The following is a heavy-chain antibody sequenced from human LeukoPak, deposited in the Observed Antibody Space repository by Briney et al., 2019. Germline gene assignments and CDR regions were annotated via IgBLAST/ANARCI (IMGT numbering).Heavy chain of an antibody. CDR3: ARDSSGYYSAMGY. J-gene: IGHJ4*02. CDR2: ISGSGGST. CDR1: GFTFSSYA. Sequence: GGSLRLSCAASGFTFSSYAMSWVRQAPGKGLEWVSAISGSGGSTYYADSVKGRFTISRDNAKNSLYLQMNSLRAEDTAVYYCARDSSGYYSAMGYWGQGTLVTVSS. D-gene: IGHD3-22*01. V-gene: IGHV3-23*01.